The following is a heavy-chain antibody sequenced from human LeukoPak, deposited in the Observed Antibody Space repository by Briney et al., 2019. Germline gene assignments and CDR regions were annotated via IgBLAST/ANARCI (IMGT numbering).Heavy chain of an antibody. D-gene: IGHD3-9*01. J-gene: IGHJ4*02. CDR1: GFTSSSYW. Sequence: GGTLRLSCAASGFTSSSYWMSWVRQAPGKGLEWVANIKQDGSEKYYVDSVKGRFTISRDNAKNSLYLQMNSLRAEDTAVYYCAREPLYDILTGYYDYWGQGTLVTVSS. CDR3: AREPLYDILTGYYDY. CDR2: IKQDGSEK. V-gene: IGHV3-7*01.